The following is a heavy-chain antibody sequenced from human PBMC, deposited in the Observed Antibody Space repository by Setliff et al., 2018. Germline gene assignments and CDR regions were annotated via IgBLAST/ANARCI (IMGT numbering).Heavy chain of an antibody. CDR1: GFTFSSYD. J-gene: IGHJ5*02. D-gene: IGHD3-22*01. CDR2: IGTAGDT. Sequence: PGESLKISCAACGFTFSSYDMHWVRQATGKGLEWVSAIGTAGDTYYPGSVKGQFTISRENAKNSLYLQMNSLRAGDTAVYYCARHRSGYFRFDPWGQGTLVTVSS. CDR3: ARHRSGYFRFDP. V-gene: IGHV3-13*03.